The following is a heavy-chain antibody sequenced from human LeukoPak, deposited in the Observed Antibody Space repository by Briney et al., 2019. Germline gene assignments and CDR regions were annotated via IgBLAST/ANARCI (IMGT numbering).Heavy chain of an antibody. V-gene: IGHV3-23*01. CDR1: GFTFSSYG. J-gene: IGHJ2*01. CDR2: ISGSGGST. CDR3: AGGDWVRWYFDL. D-gene: IGHD2-21*02. Sequence: QPGGSLRLSCAASGFTFSSYGMSWVRQAPGKGLEWVSAISGSGGSTYYADSVKGRFTISRDNSKNTLYLQMNSLRAEDTAVYYCAGGDWVRWYFDLWGRGTLVTVSS.